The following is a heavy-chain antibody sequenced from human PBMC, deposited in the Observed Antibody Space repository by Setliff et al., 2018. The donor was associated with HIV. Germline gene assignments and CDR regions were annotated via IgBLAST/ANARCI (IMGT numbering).Heavy chain of an antibody. V-gene: IGHV4-39*01. CDR1: GGSISSRSNY. Sequence: SETLSLTCTVSGGSISSRSNYRGWIRQPPGKGLEWIGTIYYTGTTYYNPSLQSRVTLSVDTSKNQFSLKLYSVTAADTSVYYCARRWGIRGYSSWGQGTLVTV. D-gene: IGHD5-18*01. CDR3: ARRWGIRGYSS. J-gene: IGHJ5*02. CDR2: IYYTGTT.